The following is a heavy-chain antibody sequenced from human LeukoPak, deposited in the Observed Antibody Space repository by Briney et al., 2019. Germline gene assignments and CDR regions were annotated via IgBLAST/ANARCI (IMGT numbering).Heavy chain of an antibody. CDR3: AREIAAGGWRGFDY. Sequence: ASVKVSCKASEYTFTGYYMHWVRQAPGQGLEWMGWINPNSGDTNCARKFRGRVTMTRDTSISTAYMELSRLRSDDTAVYYCAREIAAGGWRGFDYWGQGTLVTVSS. CDR2: INPNSGDT. CDR1: EYTFTGYY. D-gene: IGHD6-13*01. V-gene: IGHV1-2*02. J-gene: IGHJ4*02.